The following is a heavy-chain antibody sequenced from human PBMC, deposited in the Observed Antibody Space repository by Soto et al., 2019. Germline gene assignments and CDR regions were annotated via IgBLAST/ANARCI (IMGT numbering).Heavy chain of an antibody. CDR1: GFSLSTSGVG. Sequence: QITLKESGPTLVKPTQTLTLTCTFSGFSLSTSGVGVGWIRQPPGKALEWLALIYWDDDKRYSPSLKSRLTITKDTSKNQVVLTMTHMDPVDTATYYCAHRVLRYFDWLSPDFDYWGQGTLVTVSS. CDR2: IYWDDDK. J-gene: IGHJ4*02. D-gene: IGHD3-9*01. V-gene: IGHV2-5*02. CDR3: AHRVLRYFDWLSPDFDY.